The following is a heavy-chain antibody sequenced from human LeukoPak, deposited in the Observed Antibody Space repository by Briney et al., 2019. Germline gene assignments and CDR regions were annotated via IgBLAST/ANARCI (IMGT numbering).Heavy chain of an antibody. CDR1: GFTFSSYA. J-gene: IGHJ4*02. CDR3: AKGYGSGYDFDY. D-gene: IGHD3-10*01. V-gene: IGHV3-23*01. CDR2: ISGTGGST. Sequence: GGSLRLSCAASGFTFSSYAVRWVRQATGKGLEWVSAISGTGGSTYYADSVKGRFTISRDNSKNTLYLRMNSLRAEDTAVYYCAKGYGSGYDFDYWGQGTLVTVSS.